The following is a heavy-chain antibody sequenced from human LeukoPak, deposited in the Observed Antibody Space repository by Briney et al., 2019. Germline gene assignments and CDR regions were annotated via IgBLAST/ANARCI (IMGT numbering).Heavy chain of an antibody. CDR2: ISAYNGNT. CDR1: GYTFASYG. CDR3: ARGNSGSYSRWFDP. Sequence: ASVKVSCTASGYTFASYGISWVRQAPGQGLEWMGWISAYNGNTNYAQKLQGRVTMTTDTSTSTAYMELRSLRSDDTAVYYCARGNSGSYSRWFDPWGQGTLVTVSS. D-gene: IGHD1-26*01. J-gene: IGHJ5*02. V-gene: IGHV1-18*01.